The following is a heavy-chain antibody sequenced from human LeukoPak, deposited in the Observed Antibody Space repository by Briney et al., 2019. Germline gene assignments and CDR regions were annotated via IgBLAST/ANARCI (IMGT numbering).Heavy chain of an antibody. Sequence: GGSLRLSCAASGFTFSSYGMHWVRQAPGKGLEWVSFIRYDGSNEYYADSVRGRFTISRDNSKNTLYLQMNSLRAEDTAVYYCAREKEGYCSRTSCYLDYYYYYMDVWGKGTTVTISS. CDR3: AREKEGYCSRTSCYLDYYYYYMDV. D-gene: IGHD2-2*01. J-gene: IGHJ6*03. V-gene: IGHV3-30*02. CDR1: GFTFSSYG. CDR2: IRYDGSNE.